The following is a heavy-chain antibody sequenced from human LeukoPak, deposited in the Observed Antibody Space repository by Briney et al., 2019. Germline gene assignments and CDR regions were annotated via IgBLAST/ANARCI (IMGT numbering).Heavy chain of an antibody. CDR3: AKASYYGSGSAFDY. CDR2: ISYDGSNK. D-gene: IGHD3-10*01. Sequence: GGSLRLSCAASGFTFSSYGMHWVRQAPGKGLEWVAVISYDGSNKYYADSVKGRFTITRDNSKNTLYLQMNSLRAEDTAVYYCAKASYYGSGSAFDYWGQGTLVTVSS. J-gene: IGHJ4*02. CDR1: GFTFSSYG. V-gene: IGHV3-30*18.